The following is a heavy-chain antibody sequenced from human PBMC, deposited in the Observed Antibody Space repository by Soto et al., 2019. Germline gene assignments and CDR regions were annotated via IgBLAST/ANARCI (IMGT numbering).Heavy chain of an antibody. V-gene: IGHV4-39*01. Sequence: QLQLQESGPGLVKPSETLSLTCTVSGGSISSSSYYWGWIRQPPGKGLEWIGSIYYSGSTYYNPSLKSRVTISVDTSKNQFSLKLSSVTAADTAVYYCARPTLYGGNPVVLVFDYWGQGTLVTVSS. CDR3: ARPTLYGGNPVVLVFDY. D-gene: IGHD2-15*01. CDR1: GGSISSSSYY. J-gene: IGHJ4*02. CDR2: IYYSGST.